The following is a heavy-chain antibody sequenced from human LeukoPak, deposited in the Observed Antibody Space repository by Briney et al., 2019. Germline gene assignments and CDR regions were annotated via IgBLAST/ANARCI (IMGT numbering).Heavy chain of an antibody. CDR2: INHSGST. D-gene: IGHD1-1*01. V-gene: IGHV4-34*01. CDR3: ARDPLSVGGHNQGAFDI. J-gene: IGHJ3*02. Sequence: SETLSLTCAVYGGSFSGYYWSWIRQPPGKGLEWIGEINHSGSTNYNPSLKRQVTISVDTSKNQFSLKLSSVTAADTAVYYCARDPLSVGGHNQGAFDIWGQGTMVTVSS. CDR1: GGSFSGYY.